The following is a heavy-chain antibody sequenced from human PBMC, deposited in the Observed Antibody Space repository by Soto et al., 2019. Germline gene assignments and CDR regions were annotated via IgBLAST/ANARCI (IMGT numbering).Heavy chain of an antibody. D-gene: IGHD3-9*01. CDR2: IYYSGST. J-gene: IGHJ4*02. V-gene: IGHV4-39*07. CDR3: ARGDILTGYSVDY. Sequence: SETLSLTCTVSGGSISNSNDYYWGWVRQPPGKGLEWIGSIYYSGSTNYNPSLKSRVTISVDTSKNQFSLKLSSVTAADTAVYYCARGDILTGYSVDYWGQGTLVTVSS. CDR1: GGSISNSNDYY.